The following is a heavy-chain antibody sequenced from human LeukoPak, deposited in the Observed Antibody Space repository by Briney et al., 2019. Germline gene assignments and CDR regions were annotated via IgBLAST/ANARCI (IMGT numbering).Heavy chain of an antibody. J-gene: IGHJ4*02. CDR2: IIPIFGTA. Sequence: SVTVSCTASGGTFSSYAISWVRQAPGQGLEWMGGIIPIFGTANYAQKFQGRVTITADESTSTAYMELSSLRSEDTAVYYCARDREGRATYYYDSSGYSYYFDYWGQGTLVTVSS. CDR1: GGTFSSYA. CDR3: ARDREGRATYYYDSSGYSYYFDY. V-gene: IGHV1-69*13. D-gene: IGHD3-22*01.